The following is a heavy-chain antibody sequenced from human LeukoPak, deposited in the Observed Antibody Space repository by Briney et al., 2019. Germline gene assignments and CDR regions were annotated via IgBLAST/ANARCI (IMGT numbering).Heavy chain of an antibody. Sequence: PGGSLRLSCAASGFTFSNNWMHWVRQAPGKGLVWASRINPDGRRTDYADSVKGRFTISRDNAKNTLYLQMNSLRVEDTAVYYCAREVEEVPTAMGVYYYYFMDVWGKGTTVTVSS. D-gene: IGHD2-2*01. CDR2: INPDGRRT. CDR1: GFTFSNNW. V-gene: IGHV3-74*01. J-gene: IGHJ6*03. CDR3: AREVEEVPTAMGVYYYYFMDV.